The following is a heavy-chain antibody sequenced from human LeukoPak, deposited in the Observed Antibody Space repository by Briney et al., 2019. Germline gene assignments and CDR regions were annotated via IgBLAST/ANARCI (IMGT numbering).Heavy chain of an antibody. D-gene: IGHD3-10*01. CDR1: GFTFSTYS. J-gene: IGHJ4*02. Sequence: PGGSLRLSCAASGFTFSTYSMNWVRQAPGKGLEWVSSFSSSSSYIYYADSVKGRFTISRDNAKNSLYLQMNSLRAEDTAVYYCARTHYYGSGSYSDYWGQGTLVTVSS. V-gene: IGHV3-21*01. CDR2: FSSSSSYI. CDR3: ARTHYYGSGSYSDY.